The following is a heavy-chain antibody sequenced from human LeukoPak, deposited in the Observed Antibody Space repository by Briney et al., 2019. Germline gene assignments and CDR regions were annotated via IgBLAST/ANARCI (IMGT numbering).Heavy chain of an antibody. V-gene: IGHV3-23*01. J-gene: IGHJ4*02. CDR1: GFTFSDYA. Sequence: GGSLRLSCAASGFTFSDYALGWVRQAPGRGLEWVATLSGSGAGTYYSDSVQGRFTISRDNSKNMVYLQMNSLKFEDTAVYYCAKDYWGFDYWGPGTLVTVSS. D-gene: IGHD7-27*01. CDR3: AKDYWGFDY. CDR2: LSGSGAGT.